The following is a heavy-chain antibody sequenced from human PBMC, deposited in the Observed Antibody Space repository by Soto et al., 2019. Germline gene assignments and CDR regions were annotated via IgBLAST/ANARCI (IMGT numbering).Heavy chain of an antibody. CDR2: IKYSGTT. CDR1: DGSSVSSGGH. V-gene: IGHV4-39*01. J-gene: IGHJ3*02. D-gene: IGHD1-26*01. CDR3: ARHGITGSYYDALDI. Sequence: WSVVDGSSVSSGGHRGINHKPPGKGLEWIASIKYSGTTFYNPSLKSRVTLSVDTSKNQFALKLSSVTAAETAVYYCARHGITGSYYDALDIWGQGTMVTVSS.